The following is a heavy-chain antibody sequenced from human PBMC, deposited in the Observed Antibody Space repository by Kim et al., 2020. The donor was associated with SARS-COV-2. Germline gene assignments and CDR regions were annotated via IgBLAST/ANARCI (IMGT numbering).Heavy chain of an antibody. D-gene: IGHD3-9*01. CDR2: ISSSSSYT. V-gene: IGHV3-11*05. Sequence: GGSLRLSCAASGFTFSDYYMSWIRQAPGKGLEWVSYISSSSSYTNYADSVKGRFTISRDNAKNSLYLQMNSLRAEDTAVYYCARVDDILTGYGMDVWGQGTTVTVSS. CDR3: ARVDDILTGYGMDV. J-gene: IGHJ6*02. CDR1: GFTFSDYY.